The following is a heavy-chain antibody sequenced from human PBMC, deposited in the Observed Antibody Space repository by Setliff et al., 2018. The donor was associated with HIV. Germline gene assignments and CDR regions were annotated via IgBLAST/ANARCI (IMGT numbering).Heavy chain of an antibody. D-gene: IGHD6-19*01. V-gene: IGHV4-59*11. CDR3: AREGLAVAGLNWFDP. Sequence: PSETLSLTCTVSGGSISSHFWSWIRQPPGKGLEWIGSIYYSGSTVYNPSLKSPVTISLDASKTQFSLRLTSVTAADTAVYFCAREGLAVAGLNWFDPWGQGTLVTVSS. CDR1: GGSISSHF. J-gene: IGHJ5*02. CDR2: IYYSGST.